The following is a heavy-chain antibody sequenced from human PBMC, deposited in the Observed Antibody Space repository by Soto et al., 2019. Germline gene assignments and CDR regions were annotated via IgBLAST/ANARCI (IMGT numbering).Heavy chain of an antibody. J-gene: IGHJ4*02. Sequence: GGSLRLSCAASGFTFSSYAMSWVRQAPGKGLEWVSAISGSGGSTYYADSVKGRFTISRDNSKNTLYLQMNSLRAEDTAVYYCAKRKAAAGEGGIFDYWGQGTLVTVSS. V-gene: IGHV3-23*01. CDR1: GFTFSSYA. CDR3: AKRKAAAGEGGIFDY. D-gene: IGHD6-13*01. CDR2: ISGSGGST.